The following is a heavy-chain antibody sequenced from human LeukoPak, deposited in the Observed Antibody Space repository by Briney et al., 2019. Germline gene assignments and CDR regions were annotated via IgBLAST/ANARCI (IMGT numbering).Heavy chain of an antibody. J-gene: IGHJ5*02. CDR2: INHSEST. V-gene: IGHV4-34*01. D-gene: IGHD3-9*01. CDR1: GGSFSCYY. Sequence: SETLSLTCAVYGGSFSCYYWSWIRRPPGKGLEWIGEINHSESTNYNPSLKSRVIISGDTSKNQFSLKLSSVTAADTAVYYCARGLTNDILTGYNRSWFDPWGQGTLVTVSS. CDR3: ARGLTNDILTGYNRSWFDP.